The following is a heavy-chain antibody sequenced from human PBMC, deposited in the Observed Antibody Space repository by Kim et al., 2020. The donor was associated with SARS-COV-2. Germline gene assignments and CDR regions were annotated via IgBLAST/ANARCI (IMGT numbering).Heavy chain of an antibody. CDR2: T. CDR3: SRAQGGAFDY. Sequence: TNHNPTLKGRITVSVDKSKNQFPLMLSSVTAAGTAVYYCSRAQGGAFDYWGQGTLVTVSS. J-gene: IGHJ4*02. D-gene: IGHD1-26*01. V-gene: IGHV4-4*02.